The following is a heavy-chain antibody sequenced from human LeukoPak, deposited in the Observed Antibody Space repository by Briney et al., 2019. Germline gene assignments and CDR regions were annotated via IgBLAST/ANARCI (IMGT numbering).Heavy chain of an antibody. D-gene: IGHD6-19*01. Sequence: SETLSLTCTVSGGSISSYYWSWVRQPPGQGLEWIGSIYYSGSTNYNPSLKSRVTISVDTSKNQFSLKLSSVTAADTAVYYCARVHSSGWGQFDYWGQGTLVTVSS. J-gene: IGHJ4*02. V-gene: IGHV4-59*01. CDR2: IYYSGST. CDR3: ARVHSSGWGQFDY. CDR1: GGSISSYY.